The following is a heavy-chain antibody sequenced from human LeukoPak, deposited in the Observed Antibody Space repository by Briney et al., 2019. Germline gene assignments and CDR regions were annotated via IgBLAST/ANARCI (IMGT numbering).Heavy chain of an antibody. J-gene: IGHJ4*02. CDR1: GFDFKGYA. CDR3: AREISSGHDCDY. Sequence: PGGSLRLSCAASGFDFKGYAMHWVRQAPGKGLEWVAVISYEGNHKFYGDALKGRFTISRDNTRKILYLQMNSLRAEDTAVYYCAREISSGHDCDYWGQGTLVTVSS. D-gene: IGHD5-12*01. CDR2: ISYEGNHK. V-gene: IGHV3-30*04.